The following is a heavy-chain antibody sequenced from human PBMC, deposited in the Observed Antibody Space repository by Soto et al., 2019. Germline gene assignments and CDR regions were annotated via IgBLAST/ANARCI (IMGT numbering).Heavy chain of an antibody. J-gene: IGHJ4*02. CDR3: ASRRNYYGSGSYMAY. V-gene: IGHV4-34*01. D-gene: IGHD3-10*01. CDR1: GGSFSGYY. Sequence: SETLSLTCAVYGGSFSGYYWSWIRRPPGKGLEWIGEINHSGSTNYNPSLKSRVTISVDTSKNQFSLKLSSVTAADTAVYYCASRRNYYGSGSYMAYWGQGTLVTVSS. CDR2: INHSGST.